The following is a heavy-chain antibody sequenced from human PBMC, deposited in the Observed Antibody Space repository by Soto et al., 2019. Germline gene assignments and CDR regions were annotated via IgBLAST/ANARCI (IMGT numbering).Heavy chain of an antibody. D-gene: IGHD3-10*01. Sequence: EVLLVESGGGLVQPGGSLRLSCAASGFTVSGNYMSWVRQAPGKGLEWVSVIYSGGNTYYADSVKGRFTISRHNSENTLYLQMKSLRAEDTAVYYCTRAAWGLWFGYMDVWGKGTTVTVSS. V-gene: IGHV3-53*04. CDR2: IYSGGNT. J-gene: IGHJ6*03. CDR3: TRAAWGLWFGYMDV. CDR1: GFTVSGNY.